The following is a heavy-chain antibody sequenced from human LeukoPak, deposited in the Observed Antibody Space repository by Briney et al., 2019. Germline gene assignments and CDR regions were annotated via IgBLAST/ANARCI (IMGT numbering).Heavy chain of an antibody. Sequence: ASVKVSCKASGYTFTSYYMHWVRQAPGQGLEWMGRINPNSGGTNYAQKFQGRVTMTRDTSISTAYMELSRLRSDDTAVYYCASDEGYDSSGLVLMSYWGQGTLVTVSS. CDR1: GYTFTSYY. V-gene: IGHV1-2*06. D-gene: IGHD3-22*01. CDR2: INPNSGGT. J-gene: IGHJ4*02. CDR3: ASDEGYDSSGLVLMSY.